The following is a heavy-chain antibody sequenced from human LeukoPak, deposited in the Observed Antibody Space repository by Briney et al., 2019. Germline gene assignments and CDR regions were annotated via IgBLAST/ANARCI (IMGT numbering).Heavy chain of an antibody. Sequence: PGGSLRLSCAASGFIFSSYGMHWVRQAPGKGLEWVAFIRYDGSNKYYADSVKGRFAISRDNSKNMLYLQMNSLRAEDTAVYYCARDAFPRGYYDRGPLGYWGQGTLVTVSS. V-gene: IGHV3-30*02. CDR1: GFIFSSYG. D-gene: IGHD3-22*01. J-gene: IGHJ4*02. CDR2: IRYDGSNK. CDR3: ARDAFPRGYYDRGPLGY.